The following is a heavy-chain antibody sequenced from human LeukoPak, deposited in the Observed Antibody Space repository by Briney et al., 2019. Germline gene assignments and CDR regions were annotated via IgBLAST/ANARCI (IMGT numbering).Heavy chain of an antibody. Sequence: PGGSLRLSCAASGFTFRTYSMHWVRQAPEKGLEWVSSISSSGSHIYYADSLKGRFTISRDKAKSSLILQMNSLRAEDTAVYYCASGGSYPGPFDSWGQGTLVTVSS. CDR2: ISSSGSHI. CDR3: ASGGSYPGPFDS. V-gene: IGHV3-21*01. J-gene: IGHJ4*02. D-gene: IGHD1-26*01. CDR1: GFTFRTYS.